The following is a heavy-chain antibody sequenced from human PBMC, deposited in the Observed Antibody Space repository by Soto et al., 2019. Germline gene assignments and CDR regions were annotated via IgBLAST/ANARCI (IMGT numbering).Heavy chain of an antibody. CDR2: INPSGGST. D-gene: IGHD3-3*01. CDR3: ARGRTTPYDFWS. J-gene: IGHJ5*02. V-gene: IGHV1-46*03. CDR1: GYAFTSYD. Sequence: GASVKVSCKASGYAFTSYDIHWVRQAPGQGLEWMGIINPSGGSTSYAQKFQGRVTMTRDTSTSTVYMELSSLRSEDTAVYYCARGRTTPYDFWSWGQGTLVTVSS.